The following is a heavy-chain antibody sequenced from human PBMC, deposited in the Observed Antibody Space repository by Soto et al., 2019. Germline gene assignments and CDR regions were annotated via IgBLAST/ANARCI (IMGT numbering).Heavy chain of an antibody. CDR2: IDPSDSQT. J-gene: IGHJ4*02. Sequence: GESLKISCKGSGYSFAGYWITWVRQKPGKGLEWMGRIDPSDSQTYYSPSFRGHVTISVTKSITTVFLQWSSLRASDTAMYYCARQAYYGSGTYYSDSWGQGTLVTVSS. CDR3: ARQAYYGSGTYYSDS. CDR1: GYSFAGYW. D-gene: IGHD3-10*01. V-gene: IGHV5-10-1*01.